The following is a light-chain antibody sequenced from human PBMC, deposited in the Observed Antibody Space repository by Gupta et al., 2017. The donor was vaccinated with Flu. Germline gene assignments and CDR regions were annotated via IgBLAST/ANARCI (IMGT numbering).Light chain of an antibody. Sequence: QPVLTQPPSASGTPGQRVTISCSGSSSNIGRNTVNWYQQLPGTAPKPLIYSNNQRPSGVPDRFSGSKSGTSASLAIGGLQSEDEADYYCAAWDDSLNGWVFGGGTKLTVL. CDR3: AAWDDSLNGWV. CDR2: SNN. J-gene: IGLJ3*02. V-gene: IGLV1-44*01. CDR1: SSNIGRNT.